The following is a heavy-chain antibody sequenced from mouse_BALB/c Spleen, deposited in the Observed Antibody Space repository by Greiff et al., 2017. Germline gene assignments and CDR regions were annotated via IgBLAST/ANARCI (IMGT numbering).Heavy chain of an antibody. J-gene: IGHJ3*01. V-gene: IGHV1S81*02. CDR1: GYTFTSYW. CDR2: INPSNGRT. Sequence: VQLQQPGAELVKPGASVKLSCKASGYTFTSYWMHWVKQRPGQGLEWIGEINPSNGRTNYNEKFKSKATLTVDKSSSTAYMQLSSLTSEDSAVYYCARGLNEGFAYWGQGTLVTVSA. CDR3: ARGLNEGFAY.